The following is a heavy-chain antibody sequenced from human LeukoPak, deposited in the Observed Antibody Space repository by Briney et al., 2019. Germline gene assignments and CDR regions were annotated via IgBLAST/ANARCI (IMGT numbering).Heavy chain of an antibody. D-gene: IGHD3-22*01. Sequence: GGSLRLSCAASGFTFSSYAMHWVRQAPGKGLEWVAVISYVGSNKYYADSVKGRFTISRDNSKNTLYLQMNSLRAEDTAVYYCARERGTYYYDSSGYLDYWGQGTLVTVSS. J-gene: IGHJ4*02. CDR2: ISYVGSNK. V-gene: IGHV3-30*04. CDR3: ARERGTYYYDSSGYLDY. CDR1: GFTFSSYA.